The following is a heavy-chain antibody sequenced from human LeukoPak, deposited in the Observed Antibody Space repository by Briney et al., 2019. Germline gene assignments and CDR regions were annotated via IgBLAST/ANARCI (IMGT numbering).Heavy chain of an antibody. J-gene: IGHJ5*02. V-gene: IGHV4-34*01. CDR2: INHSGST. CDR3: ARGYEGSFPLRIGWFDP. D-gene: IGHD3-16*02. Sequence: SETLSLTCAVYGGSFSGYYWSWIRQPPGKGLEWIREINHSGSTNYNPSLKSRVTISVDTSKNQFSLNLSSVTAADTAVYYCARGYEGSFPLRIGWFDPWGQGTLVTVSS. CDR1: GGSFSGYY.